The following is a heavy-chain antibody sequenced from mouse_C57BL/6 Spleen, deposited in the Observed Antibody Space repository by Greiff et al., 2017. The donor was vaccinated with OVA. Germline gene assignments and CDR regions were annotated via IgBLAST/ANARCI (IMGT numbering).Heavy chain of an antibody. D-gene: IGHD1-1*01. V-gene: IGHV5-4*03. CDR3: ARVYSGSSYGYAMDY. CDR2: ISDGGSYT. J-gene: IGHJ4*01. CDR1: GFTFSSYA. Sequence: EVMLVESGGGLVKPGGSLKLSCAASGFTFSSYAMSWVRQTPEKRLEWVATISDGGSYTYYPDNVKGRFTISRDNAKNNLYLQMSHLKSEDTAMYYCARVYSGSSYGYAMDYWGKGTSVTVSS.